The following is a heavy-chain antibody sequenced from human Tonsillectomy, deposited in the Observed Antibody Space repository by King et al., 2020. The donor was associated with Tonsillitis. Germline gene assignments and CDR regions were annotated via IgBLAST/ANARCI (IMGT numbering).Heavy chain of an antibody. V-gene: IGHV1-69*04. D-gene: IGHD3-10*01. CDR3: ARRGGSRLTGISTDAFDI. CDR2: IIPILGIA. CDR1: GGTFSSYA. J-gene: IGHJ3*02. Sequence: QLVQSGAEVKKPGSSVKVSCKASGGTFSSYAISWVRQAPGQGLEWMGRIIPILGIANYAQKFQGRVTITADKSTSTSYMELSSLRSEDTAVYYCARRGGSRLTGISTDAFDIWGQGTMVTVSS.